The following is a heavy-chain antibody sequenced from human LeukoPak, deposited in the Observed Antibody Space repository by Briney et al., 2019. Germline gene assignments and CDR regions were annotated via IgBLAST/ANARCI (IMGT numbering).Heavy chain of an antibody. CDR2: ITSSGGST. CDR1: GFTFSSYA. J-gene: IGHJ4*02. D-gene: IGHD5-12*01. V-gene: IGHV3-23*01. Sequence: PGGSLRLPCAASGFTFSSYAMNWVRQAPGKGLEWVSAITSSGGSTYYADSVKGRFTISRDNSKHTLYLQMNSLRAEDTAVYYCAKDLRSRYSGYDLGDYWGQGTLVTVSS. CDR3: AKDLRSRYSGYDLGDY.